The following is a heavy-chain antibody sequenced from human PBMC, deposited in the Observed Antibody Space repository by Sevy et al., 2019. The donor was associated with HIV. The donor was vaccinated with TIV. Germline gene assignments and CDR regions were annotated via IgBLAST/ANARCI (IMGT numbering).Heavy chain of an antibody. CDR3: ARELWPGDY. V-gene: IGHV3-7*01. J-gene: IGHJ4*02. CDR1: GFTISEYY. Sequence: GGSLRLSCAASGFTISEYYMGWVRKAPGKGLEWLANINQDGSQQNYVDSVKGRFTISRDNAKNSLSLQMNSLRVDDTAVYYCARELWPGDYWGQGTQVTVSS. D-gene: IGHD2-21*01. CDR2: INQDGSQQ.